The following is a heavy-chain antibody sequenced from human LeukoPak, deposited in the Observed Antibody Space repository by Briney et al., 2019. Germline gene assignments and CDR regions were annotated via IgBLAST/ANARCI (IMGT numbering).Heavy chain of an antibody. CDR2: LSHAGTN. D-gene: IGHD5-18*01. Sequence: PSETLSLTCTVSGGSITSNSYSWGWIRRPPGKGLQWIVTLSHAGTNYYNPSLKSRVTMPVDRSKNQFSLKLTSVTATDTAVYYCARLSGGVQLWGDWGQGTLVTVSS. J-gene: IGHJ4*02. V-gene: IGHV4-39*01. CDR3: ARLSGGVQLWGD. CDR1: GGSITSNSYS.